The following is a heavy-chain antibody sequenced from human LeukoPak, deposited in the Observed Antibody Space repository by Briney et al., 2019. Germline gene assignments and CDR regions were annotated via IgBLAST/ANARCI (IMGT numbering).Heavy chain of an antibody. CDR3: AKAGIVVVPASRSYFDY. V-gene: IGHV3-23*01. CDR1: GFTFSIYA. D-gene: IGHD2-2*01. CDR2: ISGSGGST. J-gene: IGHJ4*02. Sequence: GGSLRLSCAASGFTFSIYAMSWVRQAPGKGLEWVSAISGSGGSTYYADSVKGRFTSARDNSKNTLYLQMNSLRAEDTTVYYCAKAGIVVVPASRSYFDYWGQGTLVTVSS.